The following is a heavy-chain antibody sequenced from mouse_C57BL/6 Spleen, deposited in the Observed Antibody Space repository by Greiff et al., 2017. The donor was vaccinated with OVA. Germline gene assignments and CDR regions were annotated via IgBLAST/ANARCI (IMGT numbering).Heavy chain of an antibody. Sequence: QVQLQQPGAELVKPGASVKMSCKASGYTFTSYWITWVKQRPGQGLEWIGDIYPGSGSTNYNEKYKSKATLTVDTSSCTAYMQLSSLTSEDSAVYYCARGGLYYDYDWYFDVWGTGTTVTVSS. CDR1: GYTFTSYW. V-gene: IGHV1-55*01. CDR3: ARGGLYYDYDWYFDV. D-gene: IGHD2-4*01. J-gene: IGHJ1*03. CDR2: IYPGSGST.